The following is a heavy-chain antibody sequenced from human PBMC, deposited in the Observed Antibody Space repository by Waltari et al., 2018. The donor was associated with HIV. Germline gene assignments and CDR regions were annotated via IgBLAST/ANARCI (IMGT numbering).Heavy chain of an antibody. D-gene: IGHD6-13*01. V-gene: IGHV3-33*01. J-gene: IGHJ3*01. CDR2: IWYDGSKK. Sequence: VQLAESGGGVVQHGRSRRLSCAASGFRVSASGTHGVRQAPGKGLQWVAVIWYDGSKKEYSDSVKGRFTISKDNSKNTLFLQMNSLRVDDTAVYFCARVPFASSWSADSFDVWGPGTRITVSS. CDR3: ARVPFASSWSADSFDV. CDR1: GFRVSASG.